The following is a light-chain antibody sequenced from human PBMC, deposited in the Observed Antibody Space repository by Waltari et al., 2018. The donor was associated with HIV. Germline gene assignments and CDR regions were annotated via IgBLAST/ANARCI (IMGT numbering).Light chain of an antibody. CDR2: SNS. V-gene: IGLV1-44*01. J-gene: IGLJ1*01. Sequence: QSVLTQPPSASGPPGQRVTISFSGSNSNIGCNIIHWYQQLPGTAPKPLLYSNSQRPSGGPDRFSGAKSGTSASLAISGLQSEDEADYYCASWDDSLNGYVFGTGTKVTVL. CDR3: ASWDDSLNGYV. CDR1: NSNIGCNI.